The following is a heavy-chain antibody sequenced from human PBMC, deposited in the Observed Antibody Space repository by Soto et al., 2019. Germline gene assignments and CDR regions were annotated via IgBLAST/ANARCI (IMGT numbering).Heavy chain of an antibody. V-gene: IGHV2-5*02. CDR1: GFSLTSSGVG. CDR3: AHRVAGGYGSIYFDY. D-gene: IGHD5-12*01. Sequence: QITLKESGPTLVKPTQTLTLTCTLSGFSLTSSGVGVGWIRQPPGKALEWLALIYWDDDQRYSPSLKSRLTVTKDTSKNQVVLTMTNMDPVDTATYYCAHRVAGGYGSIYFDYWGQGILVTVSS. CDR2: IYWDDDQ. J-gene: IGHJ4*02.